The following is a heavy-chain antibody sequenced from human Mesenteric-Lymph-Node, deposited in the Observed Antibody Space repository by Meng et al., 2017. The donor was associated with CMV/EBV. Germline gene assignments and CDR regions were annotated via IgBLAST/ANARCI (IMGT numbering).Heavy chain of an antibody. V-gene: IGHV3-30*02. Sequence: GGSLRLSCAASGFTFSAYGMHWVRQAPGKGLEWVAFIRYDGADKPCADSMKGRFTISRDNSKNMLYLQMNSLRPEDTAVYYCAKEVDRYSGYDPLDYWGQGTLVTVSS. CDR2: IRYDGADK. D-gene: IGHD5-12*01. CDR1: GFTFSAYG. J-gene: IGHJ4*02. CDR3: AKEVDRYSGYDPLDY.